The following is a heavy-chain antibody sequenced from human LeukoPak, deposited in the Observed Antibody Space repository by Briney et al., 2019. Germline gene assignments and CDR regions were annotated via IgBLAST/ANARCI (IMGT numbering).Heavy chain of an antibody. Sequence: GGSLRLSCAASGFTVSSNYMSWVRQAPGKGLEWVSVIYSGGSTYYADSVKGRFTISRDNSKNTLYLQMNSLRAEDTAVYSCANVGSTNWHYAFPIWGQGTTVTVSS. CDR2: IYSGGST. CDR3: ANVGSTNWHYAFPI. CDR1: GFTVSSNY. D-gene: IGHD1-26*01. V-gene: IGHV3-66*01. J-gene: IGHJ3*02.